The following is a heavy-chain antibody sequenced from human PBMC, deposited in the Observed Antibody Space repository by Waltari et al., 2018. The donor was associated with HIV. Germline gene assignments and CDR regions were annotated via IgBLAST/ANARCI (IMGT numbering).Heavy chain of an antibody. CDR3: ASSTPHKVDY. CDR2: INHSGRT. J-gene: IGHJ4*01. CDR1: GGSFSGYY. Sequence: QVQLQQWGAGLLKPSETLSLTCAVYGGSFSGYYWSWIRQPPGKGLEWIGEINHSGRTNYNPSLKSRGTISVDTSKNQFSLKLSSVTAADTAVYYCASSTPHKVDYWGQGTLVTVSS. D-gene: IGHD2-2*01. V-gene: IGHV4-34*01.